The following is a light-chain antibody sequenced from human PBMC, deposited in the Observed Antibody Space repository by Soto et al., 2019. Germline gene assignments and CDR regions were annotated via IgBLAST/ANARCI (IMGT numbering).Light chain of an antibody. V-gene: IGLV2-14*01. CDR1: SSDVGGYNY. J-gene: IGLJ2*01. CDR2: EVS. Sequence: QSALAQPASVSGSPGQSITISCTGTSSDVGGYNYVSWYQQHPGKAPKVMIYEVSRRPSGVSNRFSGSKSGNTASLTISGLQAEDEAAYYCSSYTTSSNIEVFGGGTQLTVL. CDR3: SSYTTSSNIEV.